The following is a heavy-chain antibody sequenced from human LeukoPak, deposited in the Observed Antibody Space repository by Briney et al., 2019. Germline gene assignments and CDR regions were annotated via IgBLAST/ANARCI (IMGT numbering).Heavy chain of an antibody. CDR3: ARKFGWTGNWFDP. CDR1: GFTFPTSS. D-gene: IGHD3-10*01. V-gene: IGHV3-48*01. Sequence: GSLRLSCEASGFTFPTSSMNWVRQAPGKGLEWVSYISSSSTTIYYADSVKGRFTISRDNAKNSLYLQMNGLRVEDTTVYYCARKFGWTGNWFDPWGQGTLVTVSS. J-gene: IGHJ5*02. CDR2: ISSSSTTI.